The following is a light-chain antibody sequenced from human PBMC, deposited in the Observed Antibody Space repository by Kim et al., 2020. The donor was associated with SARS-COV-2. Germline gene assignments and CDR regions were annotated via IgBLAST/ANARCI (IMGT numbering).Light chain of an antibody. V-gene: IGKV1-5*03. CDR3: QQYNSYPLT. CDR1: QSISSW. J-gene: IGKJ4*01. Sequence: SAAVVNRVTITCRASQSISSWLAWYQQKPGKAPNLLIYKASSLESGVPSRFSGSGSGTEFTLTISSLQPDDFATYYCQQYNSYPLTFGGGTKLEI. CDR2: KAS.